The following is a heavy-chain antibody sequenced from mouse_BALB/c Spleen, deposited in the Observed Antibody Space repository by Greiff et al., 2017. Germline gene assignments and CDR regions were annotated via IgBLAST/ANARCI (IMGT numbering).Heavy chain of an antibody. D-gene: IGHD2-14*01. CDR1: GFTFSSYG. CDR3: ASQDRDDGEGFAY. V-gene: IGHV5-6*01. CDR2: ISSGGSYT. J-gene: IGHJ3*01. Sequence: EVHLVESGGDLVKPGGSLKLSCAASGFTFSSYGMSWVRQTPDKRLEWVATISSGGSYTYYPDSVKGRFTISRDNAKNTLYLQMSSLKSEDTAMYYCASQDRDDGEGFAYWGQGTLVTVSA.